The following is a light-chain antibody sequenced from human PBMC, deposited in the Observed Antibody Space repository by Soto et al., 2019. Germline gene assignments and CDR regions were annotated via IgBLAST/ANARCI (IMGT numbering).Light chain of an antibody. CDR1: QSVSSY. J-gene: IGKJ4*01. V-gene: IGKV3-11*01. Sequence: EIVLAHSPATLSCSGGERATLSFRASQSVSSYLAWYQQKPGQAPRLLIYDASNRATGIPARFSGSGSGTDFTLTISSLEPEDFAVYYCQQRSNWPPTFGGGTKVDIK. CDR3: QQRSNWPPT. CDR2: DAS.